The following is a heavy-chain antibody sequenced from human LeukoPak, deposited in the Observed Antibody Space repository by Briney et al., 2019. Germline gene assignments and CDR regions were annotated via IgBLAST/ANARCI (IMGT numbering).Heavy chain of an antibody. CDR2: ISYDGSNK. D-gene: IGHD6-13*01. CDR1: GFTLSSYG. V-gene: IGHV3-30*03. J-gene: IGHJ4*02. Sequence: GGSLRLSCAASGFTLSSYGMHWVRQAPGKGLEWVAVISYDGSNKYYADSVKGRFTISRDNSKNTLYLQMNSLRAEDTAVYYCVSSSWYYFDYWGQGTLVTVSS. CDR3: VSSSWYYFDY.